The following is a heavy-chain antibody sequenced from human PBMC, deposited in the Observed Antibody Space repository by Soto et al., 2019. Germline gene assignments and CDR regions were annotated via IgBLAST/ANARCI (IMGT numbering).Heavy chain of an antibody. D-gene: IGHD2-15*01. Sequence: GGSLRLSCATSGFSLNDFGIHWVRQAPGKGLEWVSHLWYDGNRKNYADSVKGRFAVSRDSSKNTVYLHMDSLRVEDTAVYYCAKENTPPYFDSWGQGALVTVSS. J-gene: IGHJ4*02. CDR1: GFSLNDFG. V-gene: IGHV3-33*03. CDR2: LWYDGNRK. CDR3: AKENTPPYFDS.